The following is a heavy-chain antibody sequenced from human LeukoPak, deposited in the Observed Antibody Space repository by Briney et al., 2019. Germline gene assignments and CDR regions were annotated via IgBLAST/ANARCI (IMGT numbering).Heavy chain of an antibody. J-gene: IGHJ3*02. CDR2: IYGGGST. CDR1: GFTVSSNY. V-gene: IGHV3-66*01. CDR3: ARKRYSSSWFSAFDI. Sequence: GGSLRLSCAASGFTVSSNYMSWVRQAPGKGLEWVSVIYGGGSTYYADSVKGRFTISRDNSKNTLYLQMNSLRAEDTAVYYCARKRYSSSWFSAFDIWGQGTMVTVSS. D-gene: IGHD6-13*01.